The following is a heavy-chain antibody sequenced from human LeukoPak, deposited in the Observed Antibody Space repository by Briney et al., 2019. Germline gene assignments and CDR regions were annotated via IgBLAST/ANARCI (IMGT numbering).Heavy chain of an antibody. V-gene: IGHV3-7*01. CDR2: IKEDGTVK. Sequence: PGGSLRLSCAASGFTFSSYDKSWVRQAPGKGLERVANIKEDGTVKYYLDSVRGRFTISRDNAKNSLYLQMNSLRAEDTAVYYCAPPPIGAAGNWGQGTLVTVSS. D-gene: IGHD6-13*01. CDR3: APPPIGAAGN. J-gene: IGHJ4*02. CDR1: GFTFSSYD.